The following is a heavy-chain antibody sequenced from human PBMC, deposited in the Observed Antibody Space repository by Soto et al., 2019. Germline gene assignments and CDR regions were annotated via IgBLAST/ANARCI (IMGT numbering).Heavy chain of an antibody. CDR3: ARGNSGYDSISYYYYYYMDV. J-gene: IGHJ6*03. CDR2: IYSGGST. D-gene: IGHD5-12*01. CDR1: GFTVSSNY. V-gene: IGHV3-66*01. Sequence: GGSLRLSCAASGFTVSSNYMSWVRQAPGKGLEWVSVIYSGGSTYYADSVKGRFTISRDNSKNTLYLQMNSLRAEDTAVYYCARGNSGYDSISYYYYYYMDVWGKGTSVTVSS.